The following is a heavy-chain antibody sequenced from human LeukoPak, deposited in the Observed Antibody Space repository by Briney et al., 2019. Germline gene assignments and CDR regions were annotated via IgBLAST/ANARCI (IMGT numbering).Heavy chain of an antibody. D-gene: IGHD3-10*01. CDR1: GYTFTSYG. Sequence: ASVKVSCRASGYTFTSYGISWVRQAPGQGLEWMGWISAYNGNTNYAQKLQGRVTMTTDTSTSTAYMELRSLRSDDTAVYYRARARHYYGSGSYKDYWGQGTLVTVSS. V-gene: IGHV1-18*01. CDR3: ARARHYYGSGSYKDY. CDR2: ISAYNGNT. J-gene: IGHJ4*02.